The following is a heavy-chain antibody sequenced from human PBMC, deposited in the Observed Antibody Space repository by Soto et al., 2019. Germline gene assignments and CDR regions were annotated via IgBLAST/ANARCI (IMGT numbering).Heavy chain of an antibody. Sequence: PSETLSLTCTVSGGSISSSSYYWGWIRQPPGKGLEWIGSIYYSGSTYYNPSLKSRVTISVDTSKNQFSLKLSSVTAAHTAVYYCARGGCFVPWCQGTLVTVSS. CDR1: GGSISSSSYY. J-gene: IGHJ5*02. CDR3: ARGGCFVP. D-gene: IGHD3-16*01. CDR2: IYYSGST. V-gene: IGHV4-39*01.